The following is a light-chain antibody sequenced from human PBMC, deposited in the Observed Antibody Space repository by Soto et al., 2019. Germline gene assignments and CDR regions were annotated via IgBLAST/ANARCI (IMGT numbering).Light chain of an antibody. CDR2: GAS. CDR1: QSVTSGN. V-gene: IGKV3-20*01. CDR3: QQYGSPPYT. J-gene: IGKJ2*01. Sequence: EIVLTQSPGTLSLSPGERATLSCRASQSVTSGNLAWYQQKPGQAPRLLIYGASSRATGIPGRFGGSGSGTDFTFSISRLEPEDFAVYYCQQYGSPPYTFGRGTKLEIK.